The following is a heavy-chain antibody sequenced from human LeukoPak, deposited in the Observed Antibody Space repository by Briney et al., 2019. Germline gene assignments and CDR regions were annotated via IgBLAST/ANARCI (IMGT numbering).Heavy chain of an antibody. V-gene: IGHV1-18*04. Sequence: ASVKVSCKASGFRFSSFGVSWVRQALRQGVEWMGCISTYFGVTHYPEKFEDRDTMTIDTSTTTAYMELRSLRYDDTAVYYCARDSDYSGNGNGDWFDPWGQGTVVTVSS. J-gene: IGHJ5*02. D-gene: IGHD4-11*01. CDR1: GFRFSSFG. CDR3: ARDSDYSGNGNGDWFDP. CDR2: ISTYFGVT.